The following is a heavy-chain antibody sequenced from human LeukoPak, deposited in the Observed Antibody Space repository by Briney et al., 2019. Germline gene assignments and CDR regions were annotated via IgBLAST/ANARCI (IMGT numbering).Heavy chain of an antibody. CDR3: ARDPYSGSYGNYYYYFMDV. Sequence: GGSLRLSCATSGFIFSNYWMSWVRQAPGKGLEWVANIKQDGSETYYVDSVKGRFTISRDNAKNSLYLQMNSLRAEDTAVYYCARDPYSGSYGNYYYYFMDVWGKGTTVTIPS. CDR2: IKQDGSET. J-gene: IGHJ6*03. CDR1: GFIFSNYW. D-gene: IGHD1-26*01. V-gene: IGHV3-7*01.